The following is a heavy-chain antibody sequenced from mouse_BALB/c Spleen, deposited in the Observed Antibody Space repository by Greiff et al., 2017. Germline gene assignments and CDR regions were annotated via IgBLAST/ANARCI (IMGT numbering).Heavy chain of an antibody. J-gene: IGHJ4*01. CDR2: IYPSDSYT. Sequence: VQLQQPGAELVRPGASVKLSCKASGYTFTSYWINWVKQRPGQGLEWIGNIYPSDSYTNYNQKFKDKATLTVDKSSSTAYMQLSSPTSEDSAVYYCTRSPSDGYFAMDYWGQGTSVTVSS. CDR1: GYTFTSYW. D-gene: IGHD2-3*01. V-gene: IGHV1-69*02. CDR3: TRSPSDGYFAMDY.